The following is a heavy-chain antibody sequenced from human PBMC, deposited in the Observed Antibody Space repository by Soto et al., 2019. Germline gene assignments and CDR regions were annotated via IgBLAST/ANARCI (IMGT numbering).Heavy chain of an antibody. J-gene: IGHJ6*03. CDR3: ARVNSSSWSHYYYYYYMDV. D-gene: IGHD6-13*01. CDR1: GFTFSSYS. V-gene: IGHV3-21*01. Sequence: GGSLRLSCAASGFTFSSYSMNWVRQAPGKGLEWVSSISSSSSYIYYADSVKGRFTISRDNAKNSLYLQMNSLRAEDTAVYYCARVNSSSWSHYYYYYYMDVWGKGTTVTVSS. CDR2: ISSSSSYI.